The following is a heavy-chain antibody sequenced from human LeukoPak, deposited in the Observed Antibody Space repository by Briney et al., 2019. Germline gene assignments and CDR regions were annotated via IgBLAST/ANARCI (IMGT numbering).Heavy chain of an antibody. CDR1: GFTFSSYA. V-gene: IGHV3-23*01. CDR2: ISGSGGST. J-gene: IGHJ4*02. D-gene: IGHD4-23*01. CDR3: AKDLNPEDYGGNSELGY. Sequence: PGGSLRLSCAASGFTFSSYAMSWVRQAPGKGLEWVSAISGSGGSTYYADSVKGRFTISRDNSKNTLYLQMNSPRAEDTAVYYCAKDLNPEDYGGNSELGYWGQGTLVTVSS.